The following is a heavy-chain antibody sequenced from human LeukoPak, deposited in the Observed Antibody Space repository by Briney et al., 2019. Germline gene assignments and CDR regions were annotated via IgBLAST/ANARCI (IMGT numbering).Heavy chain of an antibody. V-gene: IGHV4-59*01. Sequence: PSETLSLTCIVSGGSMNNFLWTWIRQTPGKRLEGIGYVYYSGSTKYNPSLQRRVTISLDTSKNQVSLRLTSVTAADTAVYYCARGSEEVATISEAFDIWGQGTAVTVSS. CDR2: VYYSGST. CDR3: ARGSEEVATISEAFDI. D-gene: IGHD5-24*01. CDR1: GGSMNNFL. J-gene: IGHJ3*02.